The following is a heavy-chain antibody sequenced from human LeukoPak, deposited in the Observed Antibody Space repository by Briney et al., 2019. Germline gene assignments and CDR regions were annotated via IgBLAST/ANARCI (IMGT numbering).Heavy chain of an antibody. D-gene: IGHD4/OR15-4a*01. V-gene: IGHV3-23*01. J-gene: IGHJ4*02. CDR2: ISGSGGST. CDR3: AKRGGANPIDY. CDR1: GFTFSSYA. Sequence: GGSLRLSCAASGFTFSSYAMSWVRQAPGKGPEWVSAISGSGGSTYYADSVRGRFTISRDNSKNTLFLQMNNLRAEDTAVYYCAKRGGANPIDYWGQGTLVTVSS.